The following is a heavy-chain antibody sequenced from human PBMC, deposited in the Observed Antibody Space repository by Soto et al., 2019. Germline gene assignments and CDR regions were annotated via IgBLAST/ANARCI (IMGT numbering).Heavy chain of an antibody. CDR1: GASIRSYF. V-gene: IGHV4-4*07. J-gene: IGHJ5*02. D-gene: IGHD3-22*01. Sequence: PSETLSLICSVSGASIRSYFWSWVRQPAGQGLEWIGHIYIRGTTSYNPSLEGRVTLSLDTSKNQVSLVVTSVTAADTAVYYCARNPYVRGNYYFFDPWGPGPLVPVSS. CDR2: IYIRGTT. CDR3: ARNPYVRGNYYFFDP.